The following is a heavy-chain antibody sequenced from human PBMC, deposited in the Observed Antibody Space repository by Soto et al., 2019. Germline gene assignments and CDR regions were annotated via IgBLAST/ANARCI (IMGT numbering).Heavy chain of an antibody. CDR3: AKPSYDFWSGYCDH. Sequence: GSLRLSCAASGFTFSSYGMHWVRQAPGKGLEWVAVISYDGSNKYYADSVKGRFTISRDNSKNTLYLQMNSLRPEDTAVYYCAKPSYDFWSGYCDHWGQGTLVTVSS. J-gene: IGHJ4*02. CDR2: ISYDGSNK. V-gene: IGHV3-30*18. D-gene: IGHD3-3*01. CDR1: GFTFSSYG.